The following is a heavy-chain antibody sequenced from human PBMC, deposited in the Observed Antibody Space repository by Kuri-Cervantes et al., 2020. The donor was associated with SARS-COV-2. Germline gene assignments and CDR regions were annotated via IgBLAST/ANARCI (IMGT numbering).Heavy chain of an antibody. D-gene: IGHD2-2*02. V-gene: IGHV4-39*07. J-gene: IGHJ4*02. CDR1: GGSSSSGSYY. Sequence: SETLSLTCTVSGGSSSSGSYYWSWIRQPPGKGLEWIGEINHSGSTNYNPSLKSRVTISVDTSKNQFSLKLSSVTAADTAVYYCARFWEGYFSSTSCYTPRGFDYWGQGTLVTVSS. CDR2: INHSGST. CDR3: ARFWEGYFSSTSCYTPRGFDY.